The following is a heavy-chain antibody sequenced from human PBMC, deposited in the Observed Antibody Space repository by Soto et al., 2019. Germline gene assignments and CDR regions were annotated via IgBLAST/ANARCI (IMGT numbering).Heavy chain of an antibody. CDR2: IWYDGSNK. CDR1: GFTLSSYG. CDR3: AIDDYGDYGALDY. V-gene: IGHV3-33*01. Sequence: GXSLRLSCAASGFTLSSYGMHWIRQAPGKGLEWVAVIWYDGSNKYYADSVKGRFTISRDNSKNTLYLQMNSLRAEDTAVYYCAIDDYGDYGALDYWGQGTLVTVSS. D-gene: IGHD4-17*01. J-gene: IGHJ4*02.